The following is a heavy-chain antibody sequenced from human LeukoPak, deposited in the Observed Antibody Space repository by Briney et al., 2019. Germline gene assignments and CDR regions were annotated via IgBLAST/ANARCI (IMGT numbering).Heavy chain of an antibody. CDR3: ARGDGSGTYKDYYMDV. J-gene: IGHJ6*03. D-gene: IGHD3-10*01. V-gene: IGHV3-21*01. Sequence: PGGSLRLSCAASGFTFSRYTMSWVRQAPGKGLEWVSSISGSGAYIYYADSVKGRFTISRDNAKNSLYLQMNSLRAEDTAVYYCARGDGSGTYKDYYMDVWGKGTTVTVSS. CDR1: GFTFSRYT. CDR2: ISGSGAYI.